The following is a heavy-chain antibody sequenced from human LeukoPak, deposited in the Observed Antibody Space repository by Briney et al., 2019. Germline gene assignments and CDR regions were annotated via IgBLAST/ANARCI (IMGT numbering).Heavy chain of an antibody. V-gene: IGHV1-18*01. CDR1: GYTFTSHG. D-gene: IGHD1-26*01. CDR2: VSAYNGNT. Sequence: GASVKVSCKASGYTFTSHGISWVRQAPGQGLNWLGWVSAYNGNTNYAQKLQGRVTMTTDTSTSTAYIELRSLRSDDTAVYYCARVVGGELLADYWGQGTLVTVSS. J-gene: IGHJ4*02. CDR3: ARVVGGELLADY.